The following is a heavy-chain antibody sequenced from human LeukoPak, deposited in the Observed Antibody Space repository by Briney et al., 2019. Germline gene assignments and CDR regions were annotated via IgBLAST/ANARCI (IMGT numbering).Heavy chain of an antibody. CDR3: ARGRGIGA. V-gene: IGHV3-7*01. Sequence: GGSLRLSCVASGFTFRMFWMTWVRQAPGEGLGWVGNIRRDGTEKYYVDSVNGRFTISRDNAKNSLSLQMNSLRAEDMGVYYCARGRGIGAWGQGTTVTVSS. J-gene: IGHJ6*02. CDR1: GFTFRMFW. CDR2: IRRDGTEK.